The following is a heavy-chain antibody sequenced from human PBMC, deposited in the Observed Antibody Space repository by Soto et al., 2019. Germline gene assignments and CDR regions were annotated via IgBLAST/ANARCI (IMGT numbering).Heavy chain of an antibody. Sequence: SETNRLSWTVAGGTIISHCWRWISQPPGKGLEWIAYIFDSGNANYNPSLKSRVTISVDTSKNQFSLKLTSVTAADTAVYYCARHRRTTVAKFYFDNWGQGALVTVSS. J-gene: IGHJ4*02. CDR2: IFDSGNA. CDR1: GGTIISHC. D-gene: IGHD4-4*01. CDR3: ARHRRTTVAKFYFDN. V-gene: IGHV4-59*08.